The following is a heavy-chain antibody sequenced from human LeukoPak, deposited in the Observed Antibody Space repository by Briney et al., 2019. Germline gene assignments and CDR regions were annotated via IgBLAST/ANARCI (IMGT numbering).Heavy chain of an antibody. V-gene: IGHV3-48*02. CDR3: ARDSASGSYRHAFDI. J-gene: IGHJ3*02. Sequence: TGGSLRLSCAASGFTFSSYSMNWVRQAPGKGLEWVSYISRSSSTISYADSVKGRFTISRDNAKTSLYLQMNSLRDEDTAVYYCARDSASGSYRHAFDIWGQGTMVTVSS. D-gene: IGHD1-26*01. CDR2: ISRSSSTI. CDR1: GFTFSSYS.